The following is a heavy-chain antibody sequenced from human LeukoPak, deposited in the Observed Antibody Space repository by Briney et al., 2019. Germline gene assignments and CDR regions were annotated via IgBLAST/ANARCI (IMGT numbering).Heavy chain of an antibody. D-gene: IGHD6-6*01. J-gene: IGHJ4*02. V-gene: IGHV3-23*01. Sequence: GGSLRLSCAASGFTFSSYAMSWVRQAPGKGLEWVSGISDSVHSTHYADSVKGRFTISRDNSKNTLYLQMNSLRAEDTALYYCAKDLARIGARQSDYWGQGTLVTVSS. CDR2: ISDSVHST. CDR1: GFTFSSYA. CDR3: AKDLARIGARQSDY.